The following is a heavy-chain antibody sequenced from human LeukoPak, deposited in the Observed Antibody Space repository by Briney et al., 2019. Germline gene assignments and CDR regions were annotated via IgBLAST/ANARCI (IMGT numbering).Heavy chain of an antibody. Sequence: PGGSLRLSCAASGFTFSSYAMSWVRQAPGKGLEWVSAISGSGGSTYYADSVKGRFTISRDNSKNTLYLQMNSLRAEDTAVYYCAKPLFSRKLRFLEWLLKAYFDYWGQGTLVTVSS. D-gene: IGHD3-3*01. CDR1: GFTFSSYA. CDR3: AKPLFSRKLRFLEWLLKAYFDY. CDR2: ISGSGGST. V-gene: IGHV3-23*01. J-gene: IGHJ4*02.